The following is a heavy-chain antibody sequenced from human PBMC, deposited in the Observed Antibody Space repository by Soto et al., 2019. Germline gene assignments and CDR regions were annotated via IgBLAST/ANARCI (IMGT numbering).Heavy chain of an antibody. J-gene: IGHJ6*03. CDR3: ARVFGHDSGYEPHTSGYYMDV. V-gene: IGHV4-34*01. CDR2: INHSGST. CDR1: GGSFRGYY. D-gene: IGHD5-12*01. Sequence: SETLSLTCAVYGGSFRGYYWSWIRQPPGKGLEWIGEINHSGSTNYNPSLKSRVTISLDTSKNQFSLKLSSVTAADTAVYCCARVFGHDSGYEPHTSGYYMDVWGKGTTVTVSS.